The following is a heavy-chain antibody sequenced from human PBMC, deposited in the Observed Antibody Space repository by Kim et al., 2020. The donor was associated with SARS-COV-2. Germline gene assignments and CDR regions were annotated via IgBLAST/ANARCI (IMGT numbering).Heavy chain of an antibody. J-gene: IGHJ4*02. CDR3: AIQYGLGNNYYDY. Sequence: GSLRLSCAASGLTFSDHYMDWVRQAPGKGLEWVGRSRNKDNSYTTEYAASVKGRFTISRDNSKNSVYLQMNSLKTEDTAVYYCAIQYGLGNNYYDYWGQ. CDR1: GLTFSDHY. V-gene: IGHV3-72*01. D-gene: IGHD3-10*01. CDR2: SRNKDNSYTT.